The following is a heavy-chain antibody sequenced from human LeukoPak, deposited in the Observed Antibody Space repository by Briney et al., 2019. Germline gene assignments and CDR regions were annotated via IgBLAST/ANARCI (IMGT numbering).Heavy chain of an antibody. CDR3: ATLVSRAWFDP. D-gene: IGHD2-2*01. V-gene: IGHV4-59*08. CDR2: IYYSGST. J-gene: IGHJ5*02. Sequence: SETLSLTCTVSGGSISSYYWSWIRQPPGKGLEWIGYIYYSGSTNYNPSLKSRVTISVDTSKNQFSLKLSSVTAADTAVYYCATLVSRAWFDPWGQGTLVTVSS. CDR1: GGSISSYY.